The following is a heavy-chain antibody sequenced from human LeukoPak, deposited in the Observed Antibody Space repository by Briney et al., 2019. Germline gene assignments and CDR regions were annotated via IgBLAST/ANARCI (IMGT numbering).Heavy chain of an antibody. J-gene: IGHJ4*02. CDR1: GGSISSYY. Sequence: SETLSLTCTVSGGSISSYYWSWIRQPPGKGLEWIGEINHSGSTNYNPSLKSRVTISVDTSKNQFSLNLSSVTAADTAVYYCAKVAKYYYGSETYFFFEDWGQGTLVTVSS. D-gene: IGHD3-10*01. CDR3: AKVAKYYYGSETYFFFED. CDR2: INHSGST. V-gene: IGHV4-34*01.